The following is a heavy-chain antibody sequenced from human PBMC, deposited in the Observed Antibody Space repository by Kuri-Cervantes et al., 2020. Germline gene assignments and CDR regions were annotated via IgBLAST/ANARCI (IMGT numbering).Heavy chain of an antibody. CDR3: ARVKYYYDSRLNWGDFDY. CDR1: GFTFSSYS. Sequence: ETLSLTCAASGFTFSSYSMNWVRQAPGKGPEWISYISSSSSTIYYADSVKGRFTISRDNAKNSLYLQMNSLRAEDTAVYYCARVKYYYDSRLNWGDFDYWGQGTLVTVSS. CDR2: ISSSSSTI. J-gene: IGHJ4*02. D-gene: IGHD3-22*01. V-gene: IGHV3-48*04.